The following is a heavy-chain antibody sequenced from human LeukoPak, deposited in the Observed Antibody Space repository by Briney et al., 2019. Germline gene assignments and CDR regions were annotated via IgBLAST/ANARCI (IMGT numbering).Heavy chain of an antibody. CDR3: AKDVERLDYFDY. Sequence: GGSLRLSCAASGFTFSNAWMSWVRQAPGKGLEWVAVISYDGSNKYYADSVKGRFTISRDNSKNTLYLQMNSLRAEDTAVYYCAKDVERLDYFDYWGQGTLVTVSS. CDR2: ISYDGSNK. V-gene: IGHV3-30*18. J-gene: IGHJ4*02. D-gene: IGHD3-9*01. CDR1: GFTFSNAW.